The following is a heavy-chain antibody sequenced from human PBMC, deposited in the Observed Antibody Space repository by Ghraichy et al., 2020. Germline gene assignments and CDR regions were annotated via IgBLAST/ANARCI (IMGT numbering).Heavy chain of an antibody. CDR1: GFTFSSYS. J-gene: IGHJ6*02. D-gene: IGHD4-17*01. V-gene: IGHV3-21*01. CDR3: ARDRSDGDYGDYYYYGMDV. Sequence: GGSLRLSCAASGFTFSSYSMNWVHQAPGKGLEWVSSISSSSSYIYYADSVKGRFTISRDNAKNSLYLQMNSLRAEDTAVYYCARDRSDGDYGDYYYYGMDVWGQGTTVTVSS. CDR2: ISSSSSYI.